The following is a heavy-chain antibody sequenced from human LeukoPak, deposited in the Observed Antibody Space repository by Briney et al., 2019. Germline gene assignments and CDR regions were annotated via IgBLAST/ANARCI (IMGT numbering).Heavy chain of an antibody. V-gene: IGHV3-30-3*01. CDR3: VRSAFHAGSGNYYDY. J-gene: IGHJ4*02. CDR1: EFTFSNYA. Sequence: GGSLRLSCAASEFTFSNYALHWVRQAPGKGLQWVAVISYDGNTIHYADSVKGRFTISRDNAENTLYLQMNSLRVEDTAVYYCVRSAFHAGSGNYYDYWGQGTLVTVSS. D-gene: IGHD3-22*01. CDR2: ISYDGNTI.